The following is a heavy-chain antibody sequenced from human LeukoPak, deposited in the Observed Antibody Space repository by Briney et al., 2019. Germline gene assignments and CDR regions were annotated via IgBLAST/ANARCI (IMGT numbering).Heavy chain of an antibody. V-gene: IGHV1-2*06. CDR3: ARGRGSPYEEDAFDI. CDR2: INPNSGGT. Sequence: ASLKVSCKASVYTSTGYYTRWVRDAPEQGLEWMGRINPNSGGTNSAQKFQGRVTMTRDTSISTAYMELSRLRSDDTAVYYCARGRGSPYEEDAFDIWGQGTMVTASS. D-gene: IGHD1-26*01. CDR1: VYTSTGYY. J-gene: IGHJ3*02.